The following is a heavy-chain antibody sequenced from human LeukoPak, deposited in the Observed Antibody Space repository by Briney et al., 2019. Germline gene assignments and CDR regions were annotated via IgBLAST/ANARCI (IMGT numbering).Heavy chain of an antibody. D-gene: IGHD3-22*01. CDR1: GGSTTSSSYY. J-gene: IGHJ5*02. CDR3: ARAFSSGYWFDP. V-gene: IGHV4-39*01. CDR2: MFHGGST. Sequence: SETLSLTCTASGGSTTSSSYYWVWIRQPPGEGLEWIGSMFHGGSTYDNPSLKSRVTISGDTSKNQFSLKLTSVIATDTAIYYCARAFSSGYWFDPWGQGTLVTVSS.